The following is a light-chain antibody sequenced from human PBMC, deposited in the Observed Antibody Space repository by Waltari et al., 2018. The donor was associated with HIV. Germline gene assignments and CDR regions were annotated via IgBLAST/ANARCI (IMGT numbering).Light chain of an antibody. CDR2: GAS. CDR3: HQYNNWPPIT. CDR1: QSLSSN. Sequence: EIVMTQSPATLSVSPGERATLSCRASQSLSSNLAWYQQKPGQGSRLLIYGASTRATGIPARFSGSGSGTEFTLTISSLQSEDFAVYYCHQYNNWPPITFGQGTRLEIK. J-gene: IGKJ5*01. V-gene: IGKV3-15*01.